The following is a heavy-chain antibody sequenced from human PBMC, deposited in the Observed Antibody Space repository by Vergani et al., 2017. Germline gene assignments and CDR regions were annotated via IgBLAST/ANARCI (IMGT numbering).Heavy chain of an antibody. Sequence: QVQLVESGGGVVQPGRSLRLSCAASGFTFSSYAMHWVRQAPGKGLEWVAVISYDGSNKYYADSVKGRFTISRDNSKNTLYLQMNSLRAEDTAVYYCAGDNARGVLGYWGQGTLVTVSS. CDR3: AGDNARGVLGY. CDR1: GFTFSSYA. V-gene: IGHV3-30*01. J-gene: IGHJ4*02. D-gene: IGHD3-10*01. CDR2: ISYDGSNK.